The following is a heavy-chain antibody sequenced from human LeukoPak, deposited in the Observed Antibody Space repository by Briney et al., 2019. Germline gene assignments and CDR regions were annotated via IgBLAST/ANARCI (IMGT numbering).Heavy chain of an antibody. D-gene: IGHD2-2*01. V-gene: IGHV3-43D*04. CDR2: ISWDGGST. Sequence: GGSLRLSCAASGFTFDDYAMHWVRQAPGKGLEWVSLISWDGGSTYYADSVKGRFTISRDNSKNSPYLQMNSLRAEDTALYYCAKDGCSSTSCYNPDYYYYYYMDVWGKGTTVTVSS. CDR1: GFTFDDYA. J-gene: IGHJ6*03. CDR3: AKDGCSSTSCYNPDYYYYYYMDV.